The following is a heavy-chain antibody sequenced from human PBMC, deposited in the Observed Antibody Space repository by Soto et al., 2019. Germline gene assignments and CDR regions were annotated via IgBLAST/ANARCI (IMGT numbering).Heavy chain of an antibody. J-gene: IGHJ4*02. CDR2: INAGNGNT. D-gene: IGHD2-15*01. CDR3: ARDPGGPDGPGDY. CDR1: GYTFTSYA. V-gene: IGHV1-3*01. Sequence: QVQLVQSGAEVKKPGASVKVSCKASGYTFTSYAMHWVRQAPGQRLEWMGWINAGNGNTKYSQKFQGRVTITRDKSASTAYMKLSSLRSEDTAVYYCARDPGGPDGPGDYWGQGTLVTVSS.